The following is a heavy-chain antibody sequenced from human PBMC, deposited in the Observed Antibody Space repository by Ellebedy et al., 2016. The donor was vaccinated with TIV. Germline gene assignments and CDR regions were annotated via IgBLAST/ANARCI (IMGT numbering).Heavy chain of an antibody. V-gene: IGHV3-74*03. CDR2: IKADGSGI. CDR1: GFSFGSYW. J-gene: IGHJ4*02. CDR3: VRAARIADY. D-gene: IGHD2-15*01. Sequence: GGSLRLSCAASGFSFGSYWMLWVRQPPGKGLEWVSRIKADGSGITYADSVKGRFTISRDNAKNSLYLQMNSLRAEDTAVYYCVRAARIADYWGQGTLVTVSS.